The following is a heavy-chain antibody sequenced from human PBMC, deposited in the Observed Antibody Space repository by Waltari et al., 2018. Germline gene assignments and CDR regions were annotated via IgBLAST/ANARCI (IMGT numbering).Heavy chain of an antibody. CDR2: VTTEGSRK. Sequence: EAQVVESGGGLVPPGWSLRLSFTASGVTLGPYWMHWVRQVPGKGLLWVSGVTTEGSRKNYADPVKGRFTIYRDNARNTVHLQMNSLGAEDTALYYCGTSEAIASWGQGTLVTVSS. V-gene: IGHV3-74*01. CDR1: GVTLGPYW. J-gene: IGHJ5*02. D-gene: IGHD2-21*01. CDR3: GTSEAIAS.